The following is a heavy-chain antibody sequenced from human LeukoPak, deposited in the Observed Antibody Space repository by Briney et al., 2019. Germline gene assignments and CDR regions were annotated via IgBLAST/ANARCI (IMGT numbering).Heavy chain of an antibody. J-gene: IGHJ4*02. Sequence: SVKVSCKASGGTFSSYAISWVRQAPGQGLEWMGGIIPIFGTANYAQKFQGRVTITADESTSTAYMELSSLRSEDTAVYYCASNSQIAAAGKFDYWGQGTLVTVSS. CDR2: IIPIFGTA. CDR3: ASNSQIAAAGKFDY. V-gene: IGHV1-69*13. CDR1: GGTFSSYA. D-gene: IGHD6-13*01.